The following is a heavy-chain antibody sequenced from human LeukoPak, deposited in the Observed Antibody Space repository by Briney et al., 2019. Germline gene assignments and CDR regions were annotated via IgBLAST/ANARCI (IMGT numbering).Heavy chain of an antibody. CDR2: VNIDGTEQ. CDR1: AFSFSSYS. V-gene: IGHV3-7*01. J-gene: IGHJ3*01. D-gene: IGHD1-20*01. CDR3: ARLDAAGRVLTA. Sequence: GGALRLSCASSAFSFSSYSISWGRQAPGKGLEWGANVNIDGTEQHFVDSVEGRFTISRETAKRSLFLQMNSLRPHDTAVYYCARLDAAGRVLTAWGQGTMLSVPS.